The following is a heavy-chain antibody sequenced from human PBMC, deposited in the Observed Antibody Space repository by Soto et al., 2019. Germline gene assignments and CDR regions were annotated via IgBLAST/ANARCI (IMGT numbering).Heavy chain of an antibody. J-gene: IGHJ5*02. V-gene: IGHV4-30-2*01. D-gene: IGHD2-2*01. CDR2: IFHGGRT. Sequence: SETMSLTCAVSGGYISGGYYSWNWIRQPPGKGLEWIGYIFHGGRTYYNPSLRSRVTISVDRSRTQFSLKMSSVTAADTAVYYCARGRVVVPAAVMFNCLDPWGQGALVTVSS. CDR3: ARGRVVVPAAVMFNCLDP. CDR1: GGYISGGYYS.